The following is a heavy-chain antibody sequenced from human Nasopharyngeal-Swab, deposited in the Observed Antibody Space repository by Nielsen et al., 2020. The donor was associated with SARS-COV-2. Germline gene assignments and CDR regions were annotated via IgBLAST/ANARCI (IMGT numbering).Heavy chain of an antibody. CDR2: IYSGGSST. J-gene: IGHJ4*02. Sequence: GESLKISCAASGFTFSSYAMGWVRQAPGKGLEWVSVIYSGGSSTYYADSVKGRFTISRDNAKNSLYLQMNSLRAEDTAVYYCARDTPRGLQGLDYWGQGTLVTVSS. D-gene: IGHD4-11*01. CDR3: ARDTPRGLQGLDY. CDR1: GFTFSSYA. V-gene: IGHV3-23*03.